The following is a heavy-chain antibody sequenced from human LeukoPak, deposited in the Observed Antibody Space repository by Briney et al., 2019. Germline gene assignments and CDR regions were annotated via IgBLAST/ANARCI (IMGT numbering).Heavy chain of an antibody. D-gene: IGHD6-13*01. Sequence: GASVKVSCKASGYTFTGYYMHWVRQAPGQGLEWMGWINPNSGGTNYAQKFQGWVTMTRDTSISTAYMELSRLRSDDTAVYYCAKTRPLDSSSWSHGDYWGQGTLVTVSS. CDR3: AKTRPLDSSSWSHGDY. CDR1: GYTFTGYY. CDR2: INPNSGGT. J-gene: IGHJ4*02. V-gene: IGHV1-2*04.